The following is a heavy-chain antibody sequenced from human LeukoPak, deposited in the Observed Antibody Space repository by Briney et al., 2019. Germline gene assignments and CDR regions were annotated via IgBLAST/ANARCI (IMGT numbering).Heavy chain of an antibody. Sequence: SETLSLTCAVYGGSFSGYYWSWIRQPPGKGLEWIGEINRSGSTNYNPSLKSRVTISVDTSNNQFSLKLSSVTAADTAVYYCARGGRLGLYYYGMDVWGKGTTVTVSS. CDR3: ARGGRLGLYYYGMDV. CDR2: INRSGST. J-gene: IGHJ6*04. CDR1: GGSFSGYY. V-gene: IGHV4-34*01. D-gene: IGHD3-16*01.